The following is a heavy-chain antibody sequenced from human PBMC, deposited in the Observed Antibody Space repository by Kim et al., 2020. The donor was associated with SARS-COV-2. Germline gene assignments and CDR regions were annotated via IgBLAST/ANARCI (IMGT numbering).Heavy chain of an antibody. V-gene: IGHV4-31*03. D-gene: IGHD3-10*01. CDR3: ARDRPAGGMDV. J-gene: IGHJ6*02. Sequence: SETLSLTCTVSGGSISSGGYYWSWIRQHPGKGLEWIGYIYYSGSTYYNPSLKSRVTISVDTSKNQFSLKLSSVTAADTAVYYCARDRPAGGMDVWGQGTTVTVSS. CDR1: GGSISSGGYY. CDR2: IYYSGST.